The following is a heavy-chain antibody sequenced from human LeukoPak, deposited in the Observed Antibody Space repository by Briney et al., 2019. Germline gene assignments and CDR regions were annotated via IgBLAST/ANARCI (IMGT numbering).Heavy chain of an antibody. J-gene: IGHJ6*04. V-gene: IGHV3-30*04. CDR1: GFTFSSYG. CDR3: AELGITMIGGV. D-gene: IGHD3-10*02. CDR2: ISYDGSKK. Sequence: GGSLRLSCAASGFTFSSYGMHWVRQAPGKGLEWVAVISYDGSKKYYADSVKGRFTISRDNAKNSLYLQMNSLRAEDAAVYYCAELGITMIGGVWGKGTTVTISS.